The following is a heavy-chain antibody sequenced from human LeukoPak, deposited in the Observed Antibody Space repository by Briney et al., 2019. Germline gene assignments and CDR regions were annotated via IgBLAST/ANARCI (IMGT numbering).Heavy chain of an antibody. V-gene: IGHV1-69*05. J-gene: IGHJ6*03. D-gene: IGHD5-18*01. CDR2: IIPIFGTA. Sequence: SVKVSCKASGGTFTSYAISWWRQAPGQGLEWMGGIIPIFGTANYEQKFKSRVTITTDESTSTAYMELSSLRSEDTAVYYCARGRRGYSYVWLESYLYYYIDVWGKGTTVTVSS. CDR1: GGTFTSYA. CDR3: ARGRRGYSYVWLESYLYYYIDV.